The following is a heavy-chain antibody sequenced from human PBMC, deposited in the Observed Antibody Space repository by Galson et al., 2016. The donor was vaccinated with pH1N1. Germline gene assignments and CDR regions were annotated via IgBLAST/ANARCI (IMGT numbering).Heavy chain of an antibody. J-gene: IGHJ6*04. CDR1: GLIFKNFA. V-gene: IGHV3-33*01. CDR3: TTDADDPMDV. D-gene: IGHD3-16*01. Sequence: SLRLSCAASGLIFKNFAMHWVRQAPGKGLEWVASIWMDGTGQKYADSVKGRFIISRDNSKNTLYLQMNSLGDEDTAIYYCTTDADDPMDVWGIGTTVTVAP. CDR2: IWMDGTGQ.